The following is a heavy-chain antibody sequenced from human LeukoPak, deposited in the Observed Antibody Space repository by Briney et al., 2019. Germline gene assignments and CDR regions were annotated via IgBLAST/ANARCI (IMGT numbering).Heavy chain of an antibody. Sequence: SETLSLTCTVSGGSVISGSYYWSWIRQPPGKGLEWIGYIYYSGSTNYNPSLKSRVTISVDTSKNQFSLKLSSVTAADTAVYYCARDNSELWIDYWGQGTLVTVSS. CDR2: IYYSGST. CDR1: GGSVISGSYY. V-gene: IGHV4-61*01. J-gene: IGHJ4*02. CDR3: ARDNSELWIDY. D-gene: IGHD1-7*01.